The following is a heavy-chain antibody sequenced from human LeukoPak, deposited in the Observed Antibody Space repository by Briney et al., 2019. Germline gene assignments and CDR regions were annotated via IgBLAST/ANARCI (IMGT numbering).Heavy chain of an antibody. CDR3: ARASRTYFGDYLYYFDS. CDR2: MNPKSGNT. J-gene: IGHJ4*02. D-gene: IGHD4-17*01. V-gene: IGHV1-8*02. CDR1: GYTFTSYG. Sequence: ASVKVSCKASGYTFTSYGINWVRQATGQGLEWMGWMNPKSGNTGYAQNFQGRVTMTRNSSITTSYMELSSLRSEDTAVYYCARASRTYFGDYLYYFDSWGQGTLVTVSS.